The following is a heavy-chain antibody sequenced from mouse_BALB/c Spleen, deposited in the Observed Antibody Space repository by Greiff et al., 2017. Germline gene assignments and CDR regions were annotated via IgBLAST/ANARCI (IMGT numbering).Heavy chain of an antibody. J-gene: IGHJ2*01. D-gene: IGHD2-14*01. CDR2: IRSKSNNYAT. V-gene: IGHV10-1*02. CDR1: GFTFNTYA. Sequence: EVKLMESGGGLVQPKGSLKLSCAASGFTFNTYAMNWVRQAPGKGLEWVARIRSKSNNYATYYADSVKDRFTISRDDSQSMLYLQMNNLKTEDTAMYYCVRQGYRYDYFDYWGQGTTLTGSS. CDR3: VRQGYRYDYFDY.